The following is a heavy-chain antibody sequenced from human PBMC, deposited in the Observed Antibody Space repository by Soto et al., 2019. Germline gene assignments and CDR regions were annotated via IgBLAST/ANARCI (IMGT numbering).Heavy chain of an antibody. V-gene: IGHV3-7*01. Sequence: GGSLRLSCAASGFTFSSYWMSWVCQAPGKGLEWVANIKQDGSEKYYVDSVKGRFTISRDNAKNSLYLQMNSLRAEDTAVYYCARVEYYDYVWGSYRTRFYYYYGMDVWGQGTTVTV. CDR1: GFTFSSYW. J-gene: IGHJ6*02. CDR3: ARVEYYDYVWGSYRTRFYYYYGMDV. D-gene: IGHD3-16*02. CDR2: IKQDGSEK.